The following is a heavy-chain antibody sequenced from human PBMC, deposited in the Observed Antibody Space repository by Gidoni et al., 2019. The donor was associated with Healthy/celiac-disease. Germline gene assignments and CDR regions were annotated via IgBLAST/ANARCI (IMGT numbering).Heavy chain of an antibody. D-gene: IGHD2-2*01. V-gene: IGHV4-59*08. CDR2: IYYSGST. Sequence: QVQLQESGPGLVKPSETLSLTCTVSGGSISSYYWSWIRQPPGKGLEWIGYIYYSGSTNYNPALKSRVTISVDTSKNQFSLKLSSVTAADTAVYYCARQGYQLLLSDIWGQGTMVTVSS. CDR3: ARQGYQLLLSDI. CDR1: GGSISSYY. J-gene: IGHJ3*02.